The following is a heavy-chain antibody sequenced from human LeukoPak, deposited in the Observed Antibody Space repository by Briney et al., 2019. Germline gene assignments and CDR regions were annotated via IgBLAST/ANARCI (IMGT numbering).Heavy chain of an antibody. J-gene: IGHJ4*02. CDR1: GGSISSSSYY. Sequence: SETLSLTCNVSGGSISSSSYYWGWIRQPPGKGLQWFGSIYYSGSTYYNPSLKSRVNISVDPSKTQSSLKLSSVPAADTPVYYCARGDCSGGSCYLFDYWGQGALVTVSS. V-gene: IGHV4-39*01. CDR2: IYYSGST. D-gene: IGHD2-15*01. CDR3: ARGDCSGGSCYLFDY.